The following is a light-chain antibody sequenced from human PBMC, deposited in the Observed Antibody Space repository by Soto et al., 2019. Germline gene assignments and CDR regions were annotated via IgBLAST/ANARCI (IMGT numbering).Light chain of an antibody. V-gene: IGKV3-20*01. CDR2: GAS. J-gene: IGKJ1*01. CDR1: QSLNSNY. CDR3: HHYDSSPST. Sequence: EIVLTQSPGTLSLSPGERAALSCRASQSLNSNYLAWYQQKPGQAPRLLIYGASNRATGIPDRFSGSGSGTDFTLTISRLEPEDFAVYYCHHYDSSPSTFGQGTKVEIK.